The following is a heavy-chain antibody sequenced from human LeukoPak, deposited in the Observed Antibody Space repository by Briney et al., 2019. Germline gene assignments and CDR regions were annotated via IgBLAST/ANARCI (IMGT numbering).Heavy chain of an antibody. CDR1: GFTFSSYE. J-gene: IGHJ4*02. CDR2: ISRSGATE. V-gene: IGHV3-48*03. D-gene: IGHD3-22*01. CDR3: AKRGVVIRVILVGFHKEAYYFDS. Sequence: GGSLRLSCVASGFTFSSYEMSWVRQAPGKGLEWISYISRSGATENCADSVKGRFTISRDNAKNTLYLQMNSLRAEDTAVYFCAKRGVVIRVILVGFHKEAYYFDSWGQGVLVTVSS.